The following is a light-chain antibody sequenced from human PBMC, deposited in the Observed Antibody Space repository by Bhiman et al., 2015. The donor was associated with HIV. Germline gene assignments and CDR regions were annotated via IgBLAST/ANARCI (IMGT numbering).Light chain of an antibody. J-gene: IGLJ3*02. CDR2: KNN. CDR1: SGSIASNY. Sequence: LTQSHSVSESPGKTVTISCTRSSGSIASNYVQWYQQLPGTTPKLLIYKNNQRPSGVPDRFSGSKSGTSASLAISGLRSEDEAAYYCAAWDDNLRSHVFGGGTELTVL. CDR3: AAWDDNLRSHV. V-gene: IGLV1-47*01.